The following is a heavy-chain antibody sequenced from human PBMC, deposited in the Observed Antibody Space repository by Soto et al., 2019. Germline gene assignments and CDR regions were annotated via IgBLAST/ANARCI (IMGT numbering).Heavy chain of an antibody. Sequence: SETLSLTCTVSGGSMRNYFWTWIRQPPGKGLEWIGYIHYSGTTSFFPSYNPSLRSRVTISKDTSKNQFSLKLLSVTTADTAVYFCAAGEASNRNLAPYYLDFWGQGTLVTVSS. CDR3: AAGEASNRNLAPYYLDF. D-gene: IGHD2-2*01. J-gene: IGHJ4*02. V-gene: IGHV4-59*01. CDR1: GGSMRNYF. CDR2: IHYSGTT.